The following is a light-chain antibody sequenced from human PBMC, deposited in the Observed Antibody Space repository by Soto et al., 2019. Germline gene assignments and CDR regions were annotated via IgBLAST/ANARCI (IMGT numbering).Light chain of an antibody. V-gene: IGLV1-40*01. CDR2: GNS. Sequence: QSVLTQPPSVSGAPGQRVTISCTGSSSNIGAGYDVHWYQQLPGTAPKLLIYGNSNRPSGVPDRFSGSKSGTSASLAITGLQAEDEADYYCQSYDSSPSAVDVFGTGTKLTVL. CDR3: QSYDSSPSAVDV. CDR1: SSNIGAGYD. J-gene: IGLJ1*01.